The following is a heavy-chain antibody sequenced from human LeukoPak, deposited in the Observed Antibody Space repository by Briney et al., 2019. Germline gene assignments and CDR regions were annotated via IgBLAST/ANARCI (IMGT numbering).Heavy chain of an antibody. CDR2: IYYGGST. V-gene: IGHV4-59*08. J-gene: IGHJ6*02. D-gene: IGHD6-25*01. Sequence: SETLSLTCTVSGVSISSYYWSWIRQPPGKGLEWIANIYYGGSTDYNPSLKSRVTISVDTSKNQFSLKLSSVTAADTAVYYCATSYSSGDVWGQGTTVTVSS. CDR3: ATSYSSGDV. CDR1: GVSISSYY.